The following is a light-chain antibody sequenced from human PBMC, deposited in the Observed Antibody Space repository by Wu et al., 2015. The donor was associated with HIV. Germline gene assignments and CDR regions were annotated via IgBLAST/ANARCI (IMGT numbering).Light chain of an antibody. V-gene: IGKV1-5*03. Sequence: IQMTQSPSTLSASVGDRVIITCRASQSINSWLAWYQQKPGKAPNLLIYKASSLKSGVPSRFISSGSGTEFTLTISSLQPEDVATYYCQKYNTAPWTFGQGTKVEMK. CDR1: QSINSW. CDR2: KAS. CDR3: QKYNTAPWT. J-gene: IGKJ1*01.